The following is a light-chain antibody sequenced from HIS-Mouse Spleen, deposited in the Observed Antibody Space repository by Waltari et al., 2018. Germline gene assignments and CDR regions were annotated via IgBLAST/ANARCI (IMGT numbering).Light chain of an antibody. Sequence: SYELTQPPSVSVYPGQTARITCSGDALPKQYAYWYQQKPGQAPVLVIYKDSERPSGIPERFSGSSSGTTVTLTISGVQAEDEADYYCQSADSSGTYRGVFGTGTKVTVL. CDR1: ALPKQY. J-gene: IGLJ1*01. CDR3: QSADSSGTYRGV. V-gene: IGLV3-25*03. CDR2: KDS.